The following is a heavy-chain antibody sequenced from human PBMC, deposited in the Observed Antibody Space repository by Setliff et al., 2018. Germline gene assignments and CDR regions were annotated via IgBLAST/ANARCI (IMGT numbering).Heavy chain of an antibody. J-gene: IGHJ4*02. CDR2: ISAYNGNT. D-gene: IGHD2-15*01. Sequence: ASVKVSCKASGYTFTSYGISWVRQAPGQGLEWMGWISAYNGNTNYAQKLQGRVTMTTDTSTSTAYMELSSLRSEDTAVYYCARARRTVVVVAATIFDYCGQGTLVTVSS. CDR1: GYTFTSYG. CDR3: ARARRTVVVVAATIFDY. V-gene: IGHV1-18*01.